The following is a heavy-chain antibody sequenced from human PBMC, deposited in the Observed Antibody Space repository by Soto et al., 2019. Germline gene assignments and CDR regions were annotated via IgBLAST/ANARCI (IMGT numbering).Heavy chain of an antibody. D-gene: IGHD6-6*01. J-gene: IGHJ4*02. Sequence: QVQLVESGGGVVQPGRSLRLSCAASGFAFSTYGMHWVRQTPGKGLEWVALIWDDGSNKYYADSVKGRFAISRDNSKNSLYLHMHSLRAVDTAVYFCARSPPGVAGRYYFDFWGQGTLVTVSS. CDR2: IWDDGSNK. CDR3: ARSPPGVAGRYYFDF. CDR1: GFAFSTYG. V-gene: IGHV3-33*01.